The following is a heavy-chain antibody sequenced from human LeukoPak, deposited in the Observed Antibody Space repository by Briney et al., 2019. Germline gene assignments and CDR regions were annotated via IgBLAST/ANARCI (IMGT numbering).Heavy chain of an antibody. CDR3: AKPFPGHYDILTGYYAPPDY. CDR1: GFTFSRYA. V-gene: IGHV3-30-3*02. D-gene: IGHD3-9*01. Sequence: GGSLRLPCAASGFTFSRYAMHWVRQAPGKGLEWVAVISYDGSNKYYADSVKGRFTISRDNSKNTLYLQMNSLRAEDTAIYYCAKPFPGHYDILTGYYAPPDYWGQGTLVTVSS. J-gene: IGHJ4*02. CDR2: ISYDGSNK.